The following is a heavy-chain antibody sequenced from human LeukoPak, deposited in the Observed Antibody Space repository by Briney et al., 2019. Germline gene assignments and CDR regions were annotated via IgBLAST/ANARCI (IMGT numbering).Heavy chain of an antibody. Sequence: PGGSLRLSCAASGFTFSSYAMHWVRQAPGKGLEWVAVISYDGSNKYYADPVKGRFTISRDNSKNTLYLQMNSLRAEDTAVYYCARDGEQWLVPGYYFDYWGQGTLVTVSS. CDR2: ISYDGSNK. CDR3: ARDGEQWLVPGYYFDY. V-gene: IGHV3-30-3*01. D-gene: IGHD6-19*01. CDR1: GFTFSSYA. J-gene: IGHJ4*02.